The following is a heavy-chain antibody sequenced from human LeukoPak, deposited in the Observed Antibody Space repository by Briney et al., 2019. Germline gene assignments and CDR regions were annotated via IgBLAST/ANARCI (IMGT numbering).Heavy chain of an antibody. V-gene: IGHV4-61*02. CDR1: GDSIGRGSYY. CDR2: IFNTGST. CDR3: ARHRKGYYDFWSGRGPLDY. D-gene: IGHD3-3*01. J-gene: IGHJ4*02. Sequence: SETLSLTCAVSGDSIGRGSYYWGWIRQPAGKAPECIGRIFNTGSTNYNPSLKSRVTISVDTSKNQFSLKLSSVTAADTAVYYCARHRKGYYDFWSGRGPLDYWGQGTLVTVSS.